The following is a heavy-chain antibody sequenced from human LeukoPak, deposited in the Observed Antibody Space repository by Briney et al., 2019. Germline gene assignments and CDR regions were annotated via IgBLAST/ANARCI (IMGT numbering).Heavy chain of an antibody. CDR3: ARDAPRLANWFDP. J-gene: IGHJ5*02. V-gene: IGHV6-1*01. Sequence: SQTLSHTCALSGDGVSSNSAAWNWIRQSPSRGLGWLGRTYYRSKWYNDYAVSVKSRITINPDTSKNQFSLQLNSVTAEDTAVYYCARDAPRLANWFDPGGQGTLVTVSS. CDR1: GDGVSSNSAA. CDR2: TYYRSKWYN. D-gene: IGHD4-11*01.